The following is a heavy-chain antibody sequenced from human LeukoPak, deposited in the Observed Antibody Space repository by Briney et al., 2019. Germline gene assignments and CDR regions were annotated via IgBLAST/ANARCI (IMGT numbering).Heavy chain of an antibody. CDR1: GFTFSSYA. CDR2: ISYEGAYK. D-gene: IGHD2-2*01. CDR3: ARMGYCTSTTCYHYFEY. Sequence: QPGGSLRLSCAASGFTFSSYAMHWVRQAPGKGLEWVATISYEGAYKFYADSVKGRCTISRDNSMNTLYLQVNSLSAEDTAVYYCARMGYCTSTTCYHYFEYWGQGTLVTVSS. V-gene: IGHV3-30*04. J-gene: IGHJ4*02.